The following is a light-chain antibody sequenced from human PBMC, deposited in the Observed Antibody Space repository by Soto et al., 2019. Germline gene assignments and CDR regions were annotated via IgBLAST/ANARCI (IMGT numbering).Light chain of an antibody. V-gene: IGLV2-14*01. CDR2: DVS. Sequence: QSALTQPASVSGSPGQSITISCTGTSSDVGGYNYVSWYQQHPGKAPKLMIYDVSNRPSGVSNRFSGSKSGNTASLTISWLQAEDEADYYCNSYTSSSTLVFGTGTKLTVL. J-gene: IGLJ1*01. CDR1: SSDVGGYNY. CDR3: NSYTSSSTLV.